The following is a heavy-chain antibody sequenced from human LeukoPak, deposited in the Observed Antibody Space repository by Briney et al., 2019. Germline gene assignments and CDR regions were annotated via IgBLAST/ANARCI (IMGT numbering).Heavy chain of an antibody. V-gene: IGHV4-59*01. CDR1: GDSISSSY. D-gene: IGHD7-27*01. J-gene: IGHJ4*02. Sequence: PSETLSLTCTVSGDSISSSYWSWIRQPPGRGLEWIGYIYYSGSTSYNPSPKSRVTISVDTSKNQFSLKLSSVTAADTAVYYCARNHWGHNYFDYWGQGTLVTVSS. CDR2: IYYSGST. CDR3: ARNHWGHNYFDY.